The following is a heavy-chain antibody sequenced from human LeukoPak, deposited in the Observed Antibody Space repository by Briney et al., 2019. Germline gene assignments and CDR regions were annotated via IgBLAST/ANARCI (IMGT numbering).Heavy chain of an antibody. V-gene: IGHV1-2*02. CDR1: GYTFTYYY. CDR3: ARTYGDLYYFDY. D-gene: IGHD4-17*01. J-gene: IGHJ4*02. Sequence: ASVTVSFKSSGYTFTYYYMHWVRQAHGQGQEWMGWINPNSGGTDYAQKFQGRVTMTRDTSISTAYMELSRLRSDDTAMYYCARTYGDLYYFDYWGQGTLVTVSS. CDR2: INPNSGGT.